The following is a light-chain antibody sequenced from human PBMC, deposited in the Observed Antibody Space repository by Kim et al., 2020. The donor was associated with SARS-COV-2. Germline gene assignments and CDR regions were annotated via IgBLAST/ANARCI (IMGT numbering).Light chain of an antibody. CDR2: GAS. V-gene: IGKV3-20*01. CDR1: QSVSSSY. CDR3: QQYGSSPTWT. Sequence: EIVLTQSPGTLSLSPGERATLSCRASQSVSSSYLAWYQKKPGQAPRLLIYGASSRATGIPDRFSGSGSGTDFTLTISRLEPEDFAVYYCQQYGSSPTWTFGQGTQVDI. J-gene: IGKJ1*01.